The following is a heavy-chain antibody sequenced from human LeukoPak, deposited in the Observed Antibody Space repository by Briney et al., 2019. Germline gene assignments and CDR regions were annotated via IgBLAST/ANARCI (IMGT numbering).Heavy chain of an antibody. Sequence: GSLRLSCTASGFTFGDYAMSWVRPAPGKGLEWVGFIRSKAYGGTTEYAASVKGRFTISRDDSKSIAYLQMNSLKTEDTAVYYCTRDGGQGVYFDYWGQGTLVTVSS. D-gene: IGHD3-16*01. V-gene: IGHV3-49*04. J-gene: IGHJ4*02. CDR1: GFTFGDYA. CDR2: IRSKAYGGTT. CDR3: TRDGGQGVYFDY.